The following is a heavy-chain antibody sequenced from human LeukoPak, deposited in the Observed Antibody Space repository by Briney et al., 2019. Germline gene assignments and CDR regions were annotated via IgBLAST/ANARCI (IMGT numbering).Heavy chain of an antibody. V-gene: IGHV3-66*01. CDR1: GFSVRNNY. CDR3: ARDSGYSGFALDL. CDR2: IYSGGNT. D-gene: IGHD5-12*01. Sequence: GGSLSLSCAASGFSVRNNYMSWVRQAPGKGMEWISLIYSGGNTYYADSVKGRFSISRDNSRNSLYLQMYSLRAEDTAVYYCARDSGYSGFALDLWGQGSLVTVFS. J-gene: IGHJ5*02.